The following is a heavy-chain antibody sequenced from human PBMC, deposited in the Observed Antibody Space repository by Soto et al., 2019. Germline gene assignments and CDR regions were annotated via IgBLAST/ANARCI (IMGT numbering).Heavy chain of an antibody. Sequence: ASVKVSCKASGYSFDDYGSSWVRQVPGQGLEWMGWISAYNGNTNFAQRFQGRVTLTTDTSTRTAYMEVRSLRSDDTAGYFCGRTESAFYSNNTRGMDVLGQGTTVTVSS. V-gene: IGHV1-18*01. CDR3: GRTESAFYSNNTRGMDV. CDR2: ISAYNGNT. CDR1: GYSFDDYG. D-gene: IGHD4-4*01. J-gene: IGHJ6*02.